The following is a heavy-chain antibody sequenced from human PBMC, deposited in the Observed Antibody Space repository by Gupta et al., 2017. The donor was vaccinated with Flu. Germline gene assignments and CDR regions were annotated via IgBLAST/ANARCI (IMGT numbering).Heavy chain of an antibody. CDR1: GYTFTGYY. J-gene: IGHJ4*02. D-gene: IGHD6-13*01. CDR2: INPNSGGT. V-gene: IGHV1-2*02. CDR3: ARGSNSSSWYRRLYYFDY. Sequence: QVQLVQSGAEVKKPGASVKVSCKASGYTFTGYYMHWVRQAPGQGLEWMGWINPNSGGTNYAQKFQGGVTMTRDTSISTADMELSRLRSDDTAVYYCARGSNSSSWYRRLYYFDYWGQGTLVTVSS.